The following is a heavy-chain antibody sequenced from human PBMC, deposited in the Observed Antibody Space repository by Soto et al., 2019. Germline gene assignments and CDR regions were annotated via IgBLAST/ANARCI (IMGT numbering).Heavy chain of an antibody. CDR3: ARDYVPYYDFWSGYRNFDY. Sequence: GGSLRLSCDACGVAFCRCVMTWVSQAPGRGLEWVSSISGSGDGRSYADSVKGRFTISRGNSEKTLSLQLNSVTPEDTAVYYCARDYVPYYDFWSGYRNFDYWGQGTLVTVSS. V-gene: IGHV3-23*01. D-gene: IGHD3-3*01. CDR2: ISGSGDGR. J-gene: IGHJ4*02. CDR1: GVAFCRCV.